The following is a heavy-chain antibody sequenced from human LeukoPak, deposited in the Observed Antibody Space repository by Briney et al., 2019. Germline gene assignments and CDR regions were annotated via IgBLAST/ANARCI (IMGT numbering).Heavy chain of an antibody. V-gene: IGHV4-39*07. CDR1: GGSIRSSYYY. J-gene: IGHJ4*02. CDR2: INHSGST. CDR3: ARGGRSSSWYVRPFDY. Sequence: SETLSLTCTVSGGSIRSSYYYWSWIRQPPGKGLEWIGEINHSGSTNYNPSLKSRVTISVDTSKNQFSLKLSSVTAADTAVYYCARGGRSSSWYVRPFDYWGQGTLVTVSS. D-gene: IGHD6-13*01.